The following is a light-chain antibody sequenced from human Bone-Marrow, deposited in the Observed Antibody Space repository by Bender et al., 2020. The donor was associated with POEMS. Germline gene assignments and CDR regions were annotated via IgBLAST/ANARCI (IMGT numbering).Light chain of an antibody. V-gene: IGLV2-8*01. Sequence: QSALTQPPSASGSPGQSVTISCTGTSSDVGGYNYVSWHQQHPGKAPKLMIYEVSKRPSGVPDRYSGSKSGNTASLTVSGLQPEDEADYYCSSYAGSNNYVVFGGGTNLTVL. CDR3: SSYAGSNNYVV. CDR2: EVS. CDR1: SSDVGGYNY. J-gene: IGLJ2*01.